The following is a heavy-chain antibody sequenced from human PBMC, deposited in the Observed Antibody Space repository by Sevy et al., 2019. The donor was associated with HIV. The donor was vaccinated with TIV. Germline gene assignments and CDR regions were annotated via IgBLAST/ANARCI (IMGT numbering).Heavy chain of an antibody. J-gene: IGHJ6*02. CDR3: ANAYSGSYSHSYLYALDV. V-gene: IGHV3-30*18. CDR2: ISHDGINE. D-gene: IGHD1-26*01. CDR1: GFSFSYYG. Sequence: GSLRLCCIGSGFSFSYYGIHWDRQSPGKGLDWVALISHDGINEFYADSVKGRFTISRDNSKNTVYLEMNSLRNEDTAIYFCANAYSGSYSHSYLYALDVWGQGTTVTVSS.